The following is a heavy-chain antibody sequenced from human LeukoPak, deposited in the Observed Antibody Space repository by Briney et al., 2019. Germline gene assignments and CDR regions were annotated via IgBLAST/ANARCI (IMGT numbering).Heavy chain of an antibody. CDR2: IIPIFCTA. J-gene: IGHJ4*02. Sequence: SVKVSCRASGGTFSSYAISGVRQAPGQGLEWMGRIIPIFCTANYAQKFQGRVTITTDESTSTAYMELSSLRSEDTAVYYCAVYAAMVEDWGQGTLVTVSS. V-gene: IGHV1-69*05. CDR3: AVYAAMVED. CDR1: GGTFSSYA. D-gene: IGHD5-18*01.